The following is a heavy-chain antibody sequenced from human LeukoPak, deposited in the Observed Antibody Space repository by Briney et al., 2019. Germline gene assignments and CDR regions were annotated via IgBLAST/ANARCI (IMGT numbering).Heavy chain of an antibody. Sequence: PGRSLRLSCAASGFTFSDYYMTWIRQAPGKGLEWVSYISSSTTYTNYADSVKGRFTISRDNAKNSLYLQMNSLRAEDTAVYYCATSPRGSAYWGQGTLVTVSS. J-gene: IGHJ4*02. V-gene: IGHV3-11*03. CDR2: ISSSTTYT. CDR1: GFTFSDYY. CDR3: ATSPRGSAY. D-gene: IGHD1-1*01.